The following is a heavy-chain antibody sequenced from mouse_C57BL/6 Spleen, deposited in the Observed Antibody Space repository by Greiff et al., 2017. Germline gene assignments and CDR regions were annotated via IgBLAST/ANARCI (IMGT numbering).Heavy chain of an antibody. CDR1: GFNIKNTY. Sequence: VQLQQSVAELVRPGASVKLSCTASGFNIKNTYMHWVKQRPEQGLEWIGRIDPANGNNKYAPKFQGKATITADTSSHTAYLQRSSLTSEDTAIYYCAIYYDYDGEFAYWGQGTLVTVSA. D-gene: IGHD2-4*01. J-gene: IGHJ3*01. CDR3: AIYYDYDGEFAY. CDR2: IDPANGNN. V-gene: IGHV14-3*01.